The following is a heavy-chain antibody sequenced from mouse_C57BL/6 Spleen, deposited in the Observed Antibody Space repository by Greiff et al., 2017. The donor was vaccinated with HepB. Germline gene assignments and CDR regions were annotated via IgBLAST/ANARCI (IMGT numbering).Heavy chain of an antibody. CDR1: GYTFTEYT. J-gene: IGHJ4*01. D-gene: IGHD1-1*01. V-gene: IGHV1-62-2*01. CDR3: ARHEGGYYYGSAMDY. Sequence: VMLVESGAELVKPGASVKLSCKASGYTFTEYTIHWVKQRSGQGLEWIGWFYPGSGSIKYNEKFKDKATLTADKSSSTVYMELSRLTSEDSAVYFCARHEGGYYYGSAMDYWGQGTSVTVSS. CDR2: FYPGSGSI.